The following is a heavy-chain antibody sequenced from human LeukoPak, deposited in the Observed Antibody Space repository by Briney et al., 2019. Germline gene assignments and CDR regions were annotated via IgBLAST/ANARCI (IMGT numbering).Heavy chain of an antibody. Sequence: GASVKVSCKVSGYTLTELSMHWVRQAPGKGLEWMGGFDPEDGETIYAQKFQGRVTMTGDTSTDTAYMELSSLRSEDTAVYYCATDDYSSGWYGPGIWNYWGQGTLVTVSS. CDR2: FDPEDGET. CDR3: ATDDYSSGWYGPGIWNY. V-gene: IGHV1-24*01. CDR1: GYTLTELS. J-gene: IGHJ4*02. D-gene: IGHD6-19*01.